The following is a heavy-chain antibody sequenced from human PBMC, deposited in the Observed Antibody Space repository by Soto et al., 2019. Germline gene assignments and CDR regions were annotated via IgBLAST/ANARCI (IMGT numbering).Heavy chain of an antibody. D-gene: IGHD1-1*01. CDR1: GFTFSSYW. CDR2: IKQDESEK. V-gene: IGHV3-7*01. J-gene: IGHJ4*02. CDR3: ARHSDEYIR. Sequence: GGSLRLSCVASGFTFSSYWMSWVRQAPGKGLEWVANIKQDESEKYYVDSVKGRFTISRDNAKNSLYLQMNSLRAADTAVYYCARHSDEYIRWGQGTLVTVSS.